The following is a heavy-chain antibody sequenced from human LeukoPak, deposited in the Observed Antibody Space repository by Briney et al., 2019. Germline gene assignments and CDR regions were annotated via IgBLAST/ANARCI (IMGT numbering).Heavy chain of an antibody. D-gene: IGHD3-10*01. CDR1: GGSISSYY. V-gene: IGHV4-59*01. J-gene: IGHJ4*02. CDR3: ARFVVQGVPPIFDY. Sequence: SETLSLTCTVSGGSISSYYWSWIRQPPGKGLEWIGYIYYSGSTNYNPSLKSRVTISVDTSKNQFSLKLSSVTAADTAVYYCARFVVQGVPPIFDYWGQGTLVTVSS. CDR2: IYYSGST.